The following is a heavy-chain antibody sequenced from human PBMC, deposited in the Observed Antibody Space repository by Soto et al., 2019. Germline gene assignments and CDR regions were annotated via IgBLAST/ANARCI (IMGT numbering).Heavy chain of an antibody. D-gene: IGHD2-8*02. CDR2: INHSGST. J-gene: IGHJ4*02. V-gene: IGHV4-34*01. Sequence: SETLSLTCAVYGGSFSGYYWSWIRQPPGKGLEWIGEINHSGSTNYNPSLKSRVTISVDTSKNQFSLKLTSVTAADTAVYCCARDKITGLFDYWGQGTLVTVSS. CDR1: GGSFSGYY. CDR3: ARDKITGLFDY.